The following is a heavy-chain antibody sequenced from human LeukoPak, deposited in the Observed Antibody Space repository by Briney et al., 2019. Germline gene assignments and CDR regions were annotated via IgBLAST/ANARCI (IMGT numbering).Heavy chain of an antibody. J-gene: IGHJ4*02. Sequence: GSLRLSCAASGFIFSDYYMSWIRQAPGKGLEWVSYISNSGSMIYYGDSVKGRFTISRDNAKNSLYLQMNSLRAEDTAVYYCARVSDGSGSHTDYWGQGTLVTVSS. CDR3: ARVSDGSGSHTDY. V-gene: IGHV3-11*04. D-gene: IGHD3-10*01. CDR2: ISNSGSMI. CDR1: GFIFSDYY.